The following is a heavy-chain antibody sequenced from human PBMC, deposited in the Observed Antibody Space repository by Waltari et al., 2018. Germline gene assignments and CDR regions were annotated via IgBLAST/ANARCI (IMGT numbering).Heavy chain of an antibody. CDR2: IKKDGSEE. Sequence: EVQLVESGGGLVQPGGSLRLPCAASGFTLSSYWMRWVRQAPGKGLEWVANIKKDGSEEYYVDSVRGRFTISRDNAKNSLYLQMNSLRPEDTAVYYCARDQWFAFDIWGQGTMVTVSS. CDR3: ARDQWFAFDI. J-gene: IGHJ3*02. CDR1: GFTLSSYW. V-gene: IGHV3-7*01. D-gene: IGHD3-22*01.